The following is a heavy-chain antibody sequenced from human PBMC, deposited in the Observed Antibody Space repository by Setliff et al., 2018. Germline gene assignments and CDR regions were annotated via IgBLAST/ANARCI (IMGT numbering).Heavy chain of an antibody. J-gene: IGHJ6*03. CDR2: IHYSGNT. CDR1: GFSINSGTHF. D-gene: IGHD3-3*01. CDR3: ARMSGFLYMDV. Sequence: PSETLSLTCTVSGFSINSGTHFWGWIRQPPGKGLEWIGRIHYSGNTYYNASLKSRVIISVDTAQNQFSLSLSSVTAADTAVYYCARMSGFLYMDVWGKGTTVTVSS. V-gene: IGHV4-39*01.